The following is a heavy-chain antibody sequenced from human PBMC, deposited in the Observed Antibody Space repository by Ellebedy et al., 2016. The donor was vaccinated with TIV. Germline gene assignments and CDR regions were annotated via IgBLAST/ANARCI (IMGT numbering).Heavy chain of an antibody. CDR1: GFTFTSSA. J-gene: IGHJ5*02. Sequence: SVKVSXXASGFTFTSSAVQWVRQARGQRLEWIGWIVVGSGNTNYAQKFQERVTITRDMSTSTAYMELSSLRSEDTAVYYCARRSSSWYRSRPYNWFDPWGQGTLVTVSS. CDR2: IVVGSGNT. D-gene: IGHD6-13*01. V-gene: IGHV1-58*01. CDR3: ARRSSSWYRSRPYNWFDP.